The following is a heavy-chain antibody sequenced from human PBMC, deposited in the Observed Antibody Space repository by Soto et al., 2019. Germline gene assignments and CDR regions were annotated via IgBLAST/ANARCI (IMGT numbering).Heavy chain of an antibody. CDR1: GFTFSSYS. V-gene: IGHV3-48*01. CDR2: ISSSSSTI. D-gene: IGHD3-3*01. Sequence: GGSLRLSCAACGFTFSSYSMNWVRQAPGKGLEWVSYISSSSSTIYYADSVKGRFTISRDNAKNSLYLQMNSLRAEDTAVYYCARGPSFWSGYWTTFDSWGQGTLVTVSS. CDR3: ARGPSFWSGYWTTFDS. J-gene: IGHJ4*02.